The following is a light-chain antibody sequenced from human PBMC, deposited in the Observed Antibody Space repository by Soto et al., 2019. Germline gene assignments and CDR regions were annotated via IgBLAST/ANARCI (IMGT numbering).Light chain of an antibody. CDR1: QRISSY. Sequence: DIQMTQSPSSLSASVGDRVTITCRASQRISSYLSWYQQKPGKAPKLLIYAAFSLQSGVPLRFSGSGSGTDFTLTISSLQPEYFATYYCQLSYSTPDYTLGQGTKLAIK. CDR2: AAF. CDR3: QLSYSTPDYT. J-gene: IGKJ2*01. V-gene: IGKV1-39*01.